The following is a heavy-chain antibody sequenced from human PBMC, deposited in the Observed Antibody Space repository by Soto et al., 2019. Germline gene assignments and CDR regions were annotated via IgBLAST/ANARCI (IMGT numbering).Heavy chain of an antibody. Sequence: ASVKVSCKASGYTFTSYGISWVRQAPGQGLEWMGWISAYNGNTDYAQKLLGRVTMTTDTSTSTAYMELWSLRSDDTAVYYCARDKKGMQSYGMDVXGQGTTVTVSS. CDR1: GYTFTSYG. CDR3: ARDKKGMQSYGMDV. V-gene: IGHV1-18*01. J-gene: IGHJ6*02. CDR2: ISAYNGNT.